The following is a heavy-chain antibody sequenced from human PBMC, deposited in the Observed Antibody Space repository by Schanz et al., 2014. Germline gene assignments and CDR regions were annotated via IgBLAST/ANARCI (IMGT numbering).Heavy chain of an antibody. CDR2: FIPILDVG. V-gene: IGHV1-69*02. CDR3: ARGGGPEDVFDI. CDR1: RSTFSSYT. J-gene: IGHJ3*02. Sequence: QVQLVQSGAEVKKPGSSVKVSCNASRSTFSSYTISWARQARGQGLEWVGRFIPILDVGNYAQQFQGRVTFTADKSTSTAYMELSSLRSDDTAVYYCARGGGPEDVFDIWGQGTIXTVSS. D-gene: IGHD2-15*01.